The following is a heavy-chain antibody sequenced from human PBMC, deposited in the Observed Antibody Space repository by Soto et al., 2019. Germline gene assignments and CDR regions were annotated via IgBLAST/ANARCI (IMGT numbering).Heavy chain of an antibody. V-gene: IGHV1-18*01. CDR1: GYIFSDFG. J-gene: IGHJ4*02. CDR3: ARVESRLDYSTTPFDS. Sequence: QVHLVQPGTEVKKPGASVRVSCKASGYIFSDFGITWVRQAPGQGLEWLGWISVDNGKAHYGQKFQGRVTMTTDTTTNTAYMDLQRLKSADTAVYYCARVESRLDYSTTPFDSWGQGTLVTVSS. CDR2: ISVDNGKA. D-gene: IGHD4-4*01.